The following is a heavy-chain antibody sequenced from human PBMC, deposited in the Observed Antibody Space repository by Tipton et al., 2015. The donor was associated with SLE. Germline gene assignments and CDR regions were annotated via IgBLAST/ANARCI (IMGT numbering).Heavy chain of an antibody. CDR3: AAAGTRCCYYMDV. J-gene: IGHJ6*03. V-gene: IGHV3-53*04. Sequence: SLRLSCAASGFTVSSNYMSWVRQAPGKGLEWVSVIYSGGSTYYADSVKGRFTISRHNSKNTLYLQMNSLRAEDTAVYYCAAAGTRCCYYMDVWGTGTTVSVSS. CDR2: IYSGGST. CDR1: GFTVSSNY. D-gene: IGHD6-13*01.